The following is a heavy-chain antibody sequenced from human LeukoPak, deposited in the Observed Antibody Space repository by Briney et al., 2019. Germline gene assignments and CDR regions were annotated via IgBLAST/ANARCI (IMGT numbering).Heavy chain of an antibody. J-gene: IGHJ4*02. CDR1: GYTFTSYD. CDR2: IIPIFGTA. Sequence: SVKVSCKASGYTFTSYDINWVRQATGQGLEWMGRIIPIFGTANYAQKFQGRVTITTDESTSTAYMELSSLRSEDTAVYYCATNFPFDYWGQGTLVTVSS. V-gene: IGHV1-69*05. CDR3: ATNFPFDY. D-gene: IGHD5-24*01.